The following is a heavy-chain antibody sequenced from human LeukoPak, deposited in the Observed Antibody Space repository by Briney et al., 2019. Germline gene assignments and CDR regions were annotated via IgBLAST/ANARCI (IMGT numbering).Heavy chain of an antibody. D-gene: IGHD5-18*01. J-gene: IGHJ4*02. CDR3: ARNTPMVPGNYFDY. V-gene: IGHV3-7*01. Sequence: GGSLRLSCAASGFTFSNYWMSWVRQAPGKGPEWAANIKEDGSEKYYVDSVTGRFSISRDNAKNSLYLQMNSLRAEDTAVYYCARNTPMVPGNYFDYWGQGNVVTVSS. CDR1: GFTFSNYW. CDR2: IKEDGSEK.